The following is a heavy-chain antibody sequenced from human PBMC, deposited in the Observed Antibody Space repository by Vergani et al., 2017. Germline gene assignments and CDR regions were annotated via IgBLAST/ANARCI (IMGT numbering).Heavy chain of an antibody. Sequence: QVQLVQSGAEVKKPGSSVKVSCKASGGTFSSYAISWVRQAPGQGLEWMGGIIPIFGTANYAQKFQGRVTITADNSTSTAYMELSSLRSEDTAVYYCARLGYCSGGSCDGGGYYYYGMDVWGQGTTVTVSS. CDR2: IIPIFGTA. CDR3: ARLGYCSGGSCDGGGYYYYGMDV. V-gene: IGHV1-69*06. D-gene: IGHD2-15*01. CDR1: GGTFSSYA. J-gene: IGHJ6*02.